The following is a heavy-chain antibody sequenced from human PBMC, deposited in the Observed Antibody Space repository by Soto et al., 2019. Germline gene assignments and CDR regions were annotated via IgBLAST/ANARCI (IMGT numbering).Heavy chain of an antibody. D-gene: IGHD6-19*01. CDR1: GFTFSSYS. J-gene: IGHJ4*02. V-gene: IGHV3-21*06. Sequence: EVQLVASVGGLVKPGGSLRLSCAASGFTFSSYSMNWVRQAPGTGVEWVSSISSSSSYIYYANSVKGRFTIPRENATNRLSVQMTGLRAEDTAVYYCPGSGWYSPFDSWGQRTMVTFSS. CDR2: ISSSSSYI. CDR3: PGSGWYSPFDS.